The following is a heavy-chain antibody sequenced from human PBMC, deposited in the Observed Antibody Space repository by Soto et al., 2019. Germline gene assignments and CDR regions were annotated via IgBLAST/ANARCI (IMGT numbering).Heavy chain of an antibody. CDR2: ISGTSSSI. CDR1: GFPFIRYS. Sequence: PGGSLRLSCAVSGFPFIRYSMNWVRQAPGKGLEWIAYISGTSSSIKYADSVKGRFTISRDNAKNFLYLQMNSLRVEDTAVYFCARDVYSGTWPTEEDVWGQGTTVTVSS. CDR3: ARDVYSGTWPTEEDV. D-gene: IGHD5-12*01. V-gene: IGHV3-48*01. J-gene: IGHJ6*02.